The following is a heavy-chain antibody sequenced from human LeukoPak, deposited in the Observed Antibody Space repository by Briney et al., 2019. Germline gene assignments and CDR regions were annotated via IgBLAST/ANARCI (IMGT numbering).Heavy chain of an antibody. CDR2: IYWDDDG. CDR3: AHSCGGGNSAYFDY. Sequence: RKSGPTLVNPTQTLTLTCTFSGFSLSTSGVGVGWIRQPPGKALEWLAVIYWDDDGRYSPSLKSRLTITKDTSKNQVVLTMTNMDPVDTATYYCAHSCGGGNSAYFDYWGQGTLVTVSS. D-gene: IGHD4-23*01. CDR1: GFSLSTSGVG. J-gene: IGHJ4*02. V-gene: IGHV2-5*02.